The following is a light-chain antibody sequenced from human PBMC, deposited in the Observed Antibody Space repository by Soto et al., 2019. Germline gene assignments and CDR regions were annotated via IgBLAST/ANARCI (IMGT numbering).Light chain of an antibody. J-gene: IGLJ2*01. Sequence: QSALTQPASVSGSPGQSITLTCTGTRSDIGAYNFVSWYQQHPGEVPKLVLYDVSIRPSGVSNRFSGSKSGNTASLTISGLQAEDEADYYCTSWTTSTTMIFGGGTKVTVL. CDR1: RSDIGAYNF. CDR2: DVS. CDR3: TSWTTSTTMI. V-gene: IGLV2-14*03.